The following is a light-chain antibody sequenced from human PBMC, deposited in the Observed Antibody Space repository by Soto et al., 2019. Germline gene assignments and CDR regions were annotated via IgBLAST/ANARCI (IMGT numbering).Light chain of an antibody. CDR1: QSVSSSY. J-gene: IGKJ2*01. CDR3: QQYGSSPPYS. Sequence: EIVLTQSPGTLSLSPGERATLSCRASQSVSSSYLAWYQQKPGQAPRLLIYGASSRATGIPDRFSGSGSGTDFALTISRLDPEDCAVYYCQQYGSSPPYSLGQGTKLEIK. V-gene: IGKV3-20*01. CDR2: GAS.